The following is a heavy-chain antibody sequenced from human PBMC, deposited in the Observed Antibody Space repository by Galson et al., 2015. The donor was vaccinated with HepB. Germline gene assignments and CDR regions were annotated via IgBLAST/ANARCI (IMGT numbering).Heavy chain of an antibody. Sequence: SLRLSCAASGFTVSSNYMSWVRQAPGKGLEWVSVIYSGGSTYYADSVKGRFTISRDNSKNTLYLQMNSLRAEDTAVYYCAKMPPLGVRGVYFDYWGQGTLVTVSS. CDR1: GFTVSSNY. D-gene: IGHD3-10*01. J-gene: IGHJ4*02. CDR2: IYSGGST. V-gene: IGHV3-53*01. CDR3: AKMPPLGVRGVYFDY.